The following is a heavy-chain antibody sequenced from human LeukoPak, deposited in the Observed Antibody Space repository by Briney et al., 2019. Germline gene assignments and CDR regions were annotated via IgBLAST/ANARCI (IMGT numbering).Heavy chain of an antibody. CDR3: ARDPDFWSGYYNFDY. CDR2: ISYSGTT. D-gene: IGHD3-3*01. V-gene: IGHV4-39*07. Sequence: PSETLSLTCTVSGGSISSTSYYWGWIRQPPGKGLEWIGSISYSGTTYYNPSLKSRVTISVGTSKNQFSLKLNSVTAADTAVYYCARDPDFWSGYYNFDYWGQGTLVTVSS. J-gene: IGHJ4*02. CDR1: GGSISSTSYY.